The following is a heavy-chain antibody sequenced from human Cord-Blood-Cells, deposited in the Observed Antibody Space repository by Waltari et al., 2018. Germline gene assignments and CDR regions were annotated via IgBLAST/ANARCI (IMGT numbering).Heavy chain of an antibody. V-gene: IGHV4-31*03. J-gene: IGHJ4*02. Sequence: PGLVKPSQTLSLTCTVSGGSISSGGYYWSWLRQHPGKGLEWIGYIYYSGSTYYNPSLKSRVTISVDTSKNQFSLKLSSVTAADTAVYYCARELGREYYFDYWGQGTLVTVSS. CDR3: ARELGREYYFDY. CDR1: GGSISSGGYY. D-gene: IGHD7-27*01. CDR2: IYYSGST.